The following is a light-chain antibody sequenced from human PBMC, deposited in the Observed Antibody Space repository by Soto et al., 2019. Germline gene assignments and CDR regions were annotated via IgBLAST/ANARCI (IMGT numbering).Light chain of an antibody. CDR2: DAF. CDR1: LGVSNH. V-gene: IGKV1-9*01. J-gene: IGKJ2*01. CDR3: HQLNTYPYT. Sequence: DIQLTQSPSLLSASVGDRVTITCRASLGVSNHLAWFQQKPGKAPKLLISDAFTLQSGVPSRFSGSGSGTEFTLTIRGLQPEDFATYYCHQLNTYPYTVGQGT.